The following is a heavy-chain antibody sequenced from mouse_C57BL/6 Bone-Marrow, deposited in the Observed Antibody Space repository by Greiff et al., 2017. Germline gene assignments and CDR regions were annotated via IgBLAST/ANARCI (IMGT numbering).Heavy chain of an antibody. CDR2: ISSGSSII. J-gene: IGHJ2*01. D-gene: IGHD2-5*01. CDR3: ATYSNYFDY. Sequence: EVQLVESGGGLVKPGGSLKLSCAASGFTFSDYGMHWVRQAPEKGLEWVAYISSGSSIIYYADTVKGRFTISRDNAKNTLFLQMTSLRSEDTAMYYCATYSNYFDYWGQGTTLTVSS. CDR1: GFTFSDYG. V-gene: IGHV5-17*01.